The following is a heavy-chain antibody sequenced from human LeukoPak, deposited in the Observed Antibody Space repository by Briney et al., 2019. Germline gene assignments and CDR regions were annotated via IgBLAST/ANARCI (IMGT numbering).Heavy chain of an antibody. V-gene: IGHV4-59*01. CDR1: GDSITTYH. CDR2: IHHSGIS. D-gene: IGHD3-22*01. J-gene: IGHJ5*02. CDR3: ARKFDYFDRSGYDYGDWFDP. Sequence: SGTLSLTCTVSGDSITTYHWSWIRQPPGKGLEYIGHIHHSGISISNPSLESRVSISVDTSKNQFSLKVSSVTAADTAVYYCARKFDYFDRSGYDYGDWFDPWGQGTLVTVSS.